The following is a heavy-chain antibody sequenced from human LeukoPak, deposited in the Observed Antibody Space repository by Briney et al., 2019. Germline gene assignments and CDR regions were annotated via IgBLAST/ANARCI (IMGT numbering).Heavy chain of an antibody. CDR1: GYSISSGYY. D-gene: IGHD2-15*01. J-gene: IGHJ4*02. Sequence: SETLSLTCTVSGYSISSGYYWGWIRQPPVKGLEWIGSIYHSGSTYYNPSLKSRVTISVDTSKNQFSLKLSSVTAADTAVYYCARVVRSGNNFDYWGQGTLVTVSS. V-gene: IGHV4-38-2*02. CDR2: IYHSGST. CDR3: ARVVRSGNNFDY.